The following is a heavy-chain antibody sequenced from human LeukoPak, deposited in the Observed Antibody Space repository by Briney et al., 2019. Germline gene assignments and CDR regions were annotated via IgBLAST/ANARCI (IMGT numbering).Heavy chain of an antibody. V-gene: IGHV3-23*01. CDR2: IIDSGDYT. D-gene: IGHD6-25*01. CDR1: GFTFRPYA. J-gene: IGHJ4*02. Sequence: GGSLRLSCAASGFTFRPYAVSRVRQALGKGLKWGSGIIDSGDYTYYADSLKGRFTISRDNSKNTVYLQMNSLRADDTAVYYCASSRDLAAAGIDYWGQGTLVTVSS. CDR3: ASSRDLAAAGIDY.